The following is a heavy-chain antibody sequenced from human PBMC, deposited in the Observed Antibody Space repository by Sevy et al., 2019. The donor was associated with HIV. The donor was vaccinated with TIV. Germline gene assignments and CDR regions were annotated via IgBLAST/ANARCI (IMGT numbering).Heavy chain of an antibody. CDR1: GYTFTGYY. V-gene: IGHV1-2*02. CDR2: INPNSGGT. D-gene: IGHD3-3*01. Sequence: ASVKVSCKASGYTFTGYYMHWVRQAPGQGLEWMGWINPNSGGTNYAQKFQGRVTMTRDTSISTAYMELSRLRSDDTAAYYCARVKSGSDYDFWSGYYTGSKHYYYYGTDVWGQGTTVTVSS. J-gene: IGHJ6*02. CDR3: ARVKSGSDYDFWSGYYTGSKHYYYYGTDV.